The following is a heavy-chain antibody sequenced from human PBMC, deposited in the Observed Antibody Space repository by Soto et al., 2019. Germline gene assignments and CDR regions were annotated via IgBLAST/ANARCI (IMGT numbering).Heavy chain of an antibody. CDR2: IKQDGSEK. CDR1: GFTFSSYW. D-gene: IGHD3-3*01. V-gene: IGHV3-7*01. CDR3: AREKYYDFWSGSGMDV. J-gene: IGHJ6*02. Sequence: PGGSLRLSCAASGFTFSSYWMSWVRQAPGKGLEWVANIKQDGSEKYYVDSVKGRFTISRDNAKNSLYLQMNSLRAEDTAVYYCAREKYYDFWSGSGMDVWGQGTTVTV.